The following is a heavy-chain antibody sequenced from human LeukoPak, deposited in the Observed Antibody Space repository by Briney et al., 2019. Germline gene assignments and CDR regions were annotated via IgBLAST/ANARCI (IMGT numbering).Heavy chain of an antibody. Sequence: SETLSLTCTVSGGSISSYYWSWIRQPPGKGLEWIGYIYYSGSTNYNPSLKSRVTISVDTSKNQFSLKLSSVTAADTAVYYCARGEGSFAATDYYFDYWGQGTLVTVSS. J-gene: IGHJ4*02. V-gene: IGHV4-59*01. CDR2: IYYSGST. CDR3: ARGEGSFAATDYYFDY. D-gene: IGHD3-16*02. CDR1: GGSISSYY.